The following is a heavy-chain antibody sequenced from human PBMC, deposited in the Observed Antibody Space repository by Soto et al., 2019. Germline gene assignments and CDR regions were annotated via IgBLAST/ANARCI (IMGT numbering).Heavy chain of an antibody. J-gene: IGHJ6*02. CDR2: ISSRSSDI. CDR3: AREVVTMVRGVIITGYYGMDV. D-gene: IGHD3-10*01. CDR1: GLTFSSYS. V-gene: IGHV3-21*01. Sequence: EVQLVASGGGLVQPGGSLSLSCAASGLTFSSYSMNWVRQAPGKRLEWVSSISSRSSDIYYAASVKGRFTISRDNAKKSMYLQMTSLRAEDTAVYYCAREVVTMVRGVIITGYYGMDVWGQGTTVTVSS.